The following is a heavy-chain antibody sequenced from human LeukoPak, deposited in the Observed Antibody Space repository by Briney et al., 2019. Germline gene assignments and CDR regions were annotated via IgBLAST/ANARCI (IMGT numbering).Heavy chain of an antibody. CDR1: GGSISSGGYY. CDR3: AREGANDAFDI. J-gene: IGHJ3*02. CDR2: IYHSGST. Sequence: SQTLSLTCTVSGGSISSGGYYWSWIRQHPGKGLEWIGYIYHSGSTYYNPSLKSRVTISVDRSKNQFSLKLSSVTAADTAVYYCAREGANDAFDIWGQGTMVTVSS. V-gene: IGHV4-30-2*01.